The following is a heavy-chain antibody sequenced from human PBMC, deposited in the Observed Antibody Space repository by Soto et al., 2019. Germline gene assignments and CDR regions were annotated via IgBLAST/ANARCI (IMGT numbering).Heavy chain of an antibody. CDR3: ARAVWGTGSSGWFDP. CDR2: ISAYDGNT. J-gene: IGHJ5*02. CDR1: GYTFTSYG. D-gene: IGHD3-16*01. V-gene: IGHV1-18*01. Sequence: ASVKVSCKASGYTFTSYGISWVRQAPGQGLEWMGWISAYDGNTNYAQKLQGRVTMTTDTSTSTAYMELRSLRSDDTAVYYCARAVWGTGSSGWFDPWGQGTLVTVSS.